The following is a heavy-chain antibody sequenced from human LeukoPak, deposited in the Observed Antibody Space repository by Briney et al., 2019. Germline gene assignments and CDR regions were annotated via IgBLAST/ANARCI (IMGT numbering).Heavy chain of an antibody. J-gene: IGHJ3*02. CDR3: ASEAHYYDSSGEGAFDI. V-gene: IGHV1-2*02. Sequence: ASVKVSCKASGYTFTGYYMHWVRQAPGHGLEWMGWINPNSGGTNYAQKFQGRVTMTRDTSISTAYMELSRLRSDDTAVYYCASEAHYYDSSGEGAFDIWGQGTMVTVSS. D-gene: IGHD3-22*01. CDR1: GYTFTGYY. CDR2: INPNSGGT.